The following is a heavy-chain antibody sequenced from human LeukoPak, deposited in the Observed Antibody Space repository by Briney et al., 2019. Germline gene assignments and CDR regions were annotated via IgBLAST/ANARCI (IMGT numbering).Heavy chain of an antibody. J-gene: IGHJ3*01. CDR3: ARGLPPHY. CDR1: GGSFSGCY. V-gene: IGHV4-34*01. CDR2: INHSGST. Sequence: SETLSLTCAVYGGSFSGCYWSWIRQPPGKGLEWIGEINHSGSTNYNPSLKSRVTISVDTSKNQFSLKLSSVTAADTAVYYCARGLPPHYWGQGTMVTVSS.